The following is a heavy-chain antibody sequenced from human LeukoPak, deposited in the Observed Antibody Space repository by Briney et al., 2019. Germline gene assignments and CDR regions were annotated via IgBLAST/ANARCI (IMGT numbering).Heavy chain of an antibody. CDR1: GGSISSSNW. Sequence: SETLSLTCAVSGGSISSSNWWSWVRQPPGKGLEWIGEIYHSGSTNYNPSLKSRVTISVDKSKNQFSLKLSSVTAADTAVYYCARFLYYYDSSGYMGFDYWGQGTLVTVSS. J-gene: IGHJ4*02. D-gene: IGHD3-22*01. CDR2: IYHSGST. V-gene: IGHV4-4*02. CDR3: ARFLYYYDSSGYMGFDY.